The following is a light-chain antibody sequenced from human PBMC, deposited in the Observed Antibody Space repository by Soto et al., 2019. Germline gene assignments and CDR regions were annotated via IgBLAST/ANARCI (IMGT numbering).Light chain of an antibody. CDR3: QHYNSYSEA. V-gene: IGKV1-5*03. CDR1: QTISSW. CDR2: KAS. Sequence: DIQMTQSPSTLSGSVGDRVTITCRASQTISSWLAWYQQKPGKAPKLLIYKASTLKSGVPSRLSGSGSGTEFTLTISSLQPDDFATYYCQHYNSYSEAFGQRTKVDIK. J-gene: IGKJ1*01.